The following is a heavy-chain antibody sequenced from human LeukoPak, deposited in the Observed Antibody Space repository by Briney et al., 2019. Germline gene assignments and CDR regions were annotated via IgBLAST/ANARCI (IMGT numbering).Heavy chain of an antibody. CDR1: GFTFSSYA. CDR3: VRDLSFSPDS. V-gene: IGHV3-74*01. CDR2: ISPDGSYT. J-gene: IGHJ4*02. Sequence: GGSLRLSCAASGFTFSSYAMSWVRQAPGKGLEWVSHISPDGSYTDYADSVKGRFIISRDNAKNTMSLQMNSLRAEDTAVYYCVRDLSFSPDSWGQGTLVSVSS.